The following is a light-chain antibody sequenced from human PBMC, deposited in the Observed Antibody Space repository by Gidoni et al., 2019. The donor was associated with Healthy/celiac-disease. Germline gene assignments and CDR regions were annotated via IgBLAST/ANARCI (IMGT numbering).Light chain of an antibody. Sequence: QSVLTQPPSVSGAPGQRVTISCTGSSSNIGAGYDVHWYQQPPGTAPKRLIYGNSNRPSGVPYRFSGSKSDTSASLAITGLQAEDEADYYCQSYDSSLSGWVFGGGTKLTVL. J-gene: IGLJ3*02. CDR1: SSNIGAGYD. CDR3: QSYDSSLSGWV. CDR2: GNS. V-gene: IGLV1-40*01.